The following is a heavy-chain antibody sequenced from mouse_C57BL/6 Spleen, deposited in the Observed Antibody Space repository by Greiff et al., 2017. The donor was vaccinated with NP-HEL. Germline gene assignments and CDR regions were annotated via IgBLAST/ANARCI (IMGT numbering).Heavy chain of an antibody. Sequence: EVKLMESGGGLVQPGGSMKLSCVASGFTFSNYWMNWVRQSPEKGLEWVAQIRLKSDNYATHYAESVKGRFTISRDDSKSSVYLQMNNLRAEDTGIYYCTAGSSQYYYAMDYWGQGTSVTVSS. J-gene: IGHJ4*01. D-gene: IGHD1-1*01. CDR3: TAGSSQYYYAMDY. CDR2: IRLKSDNYAT. CDR1: GFTFSNYW. V-gene: IGHV6-3*01.